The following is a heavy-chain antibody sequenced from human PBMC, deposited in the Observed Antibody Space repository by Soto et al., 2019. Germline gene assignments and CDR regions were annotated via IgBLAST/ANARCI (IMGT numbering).Heavy chain of an antibody. Sequence: GGSLRLSCAASGFTFSSYAMSWVRQAPGKGLEWVSAISGSGGSTYYADSVKGRFTISRDNSKNTLYLQMNSLRAEDTAVYYCAKDLIGDIVVVVPTFDPWGQGTLVTVSS. CDR2: ISGSGGST. V-gene: IGHV3-23*01. D-gene: IGHD2-15*01. J-gene: IGHJ5*02. CDR3: AKDLIGDIVVVVPTFDP. CDR1: GFTFSSYA.